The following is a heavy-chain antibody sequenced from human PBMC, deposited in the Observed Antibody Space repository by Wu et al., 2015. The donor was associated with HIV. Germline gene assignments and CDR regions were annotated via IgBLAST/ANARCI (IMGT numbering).Heavy chain of an antibody. CDR1: GYTFNSYF. D-gene: IGHD3-22*01. CDR3: ARERVDYDSAGYRAHRGYYFDY. V-gene: IGHV1-46*02. CDR2: INPSAGST. J-gene: IGHJ4*02. Sequence: QVQLVQSGAEVKKPGASVKVSCKASGYTFNSYFIHWVRQAPGQGLEWMGIINPSAGSTSYAQKFQGRVTMTRDTSTSTVYMELSSLRSDDTAKYFCARERVDYDSAGYRAHRGYYFDYWGQGTLVIVSS.